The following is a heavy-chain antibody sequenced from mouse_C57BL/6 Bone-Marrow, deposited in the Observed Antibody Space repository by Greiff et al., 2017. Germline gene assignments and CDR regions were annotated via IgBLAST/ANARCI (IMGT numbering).Heavy chain of an antibody. Sequence: EVMLVESGGGLVKPGGSLKLSCAASGFTFSSYAMSWVRQTPEKRLEWVATISDGGSYTYSPDNVKGRFTISRDNAKNNLYLQMSHLKSEDTAMYYCARWLLRAYWGQGTLVTVSA. CDR2: ISDGGSYT. J-gene: IGHJ3*01. CDR1: GFTFSSYA. CDR3: ARWLLRAY. D-gene: IGHD2-3*01. V-gene: IGHV5-4*03.